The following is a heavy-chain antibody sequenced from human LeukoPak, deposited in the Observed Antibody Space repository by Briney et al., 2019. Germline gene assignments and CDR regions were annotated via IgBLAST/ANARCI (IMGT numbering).Heavy chain of an antibody. V-gene: IGHV1-69*04. CDR3: AREPRYKWLRSETYYYYGMDV. D-gene: IGHD1-20*01. J-gene: IGHJ6*02. CDR2: IIPSLSIA. CDR1: GGTFSSYT. Sequence: SVKVSCKASGGTFSSYTITWVRQAPGQGLEWMGRIIPSLSIANYAQQFQGRVTITADRSTSTAYMELSSLRSEDTAVYYCAREPRYKWLRSETYYYYGMDVWGQGTTVTVSS.